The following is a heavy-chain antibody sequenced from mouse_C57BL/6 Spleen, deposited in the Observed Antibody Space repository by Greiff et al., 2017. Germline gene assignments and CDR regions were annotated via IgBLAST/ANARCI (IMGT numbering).Heavy chain of an antibody. D-gene: IGHD1-1*01. V-gene: IGHV1-80*01. CDR1: GYAFSSYW. Sequence: VQLQQSGAELVKPGASVKISCKASGYAFSSYWMNWVKQRPGKGLEWIGQIYPGDGDINYNGKFKGKATLTADKSSSTAYMKISSLNSEDSAVYFCARTLLRSPYYIDYWGQGTTLTVSS. CDR2: IYPGDGDI. J-gene: IGHJ2*01. CDR3: ARTLLRSPYYIDY.